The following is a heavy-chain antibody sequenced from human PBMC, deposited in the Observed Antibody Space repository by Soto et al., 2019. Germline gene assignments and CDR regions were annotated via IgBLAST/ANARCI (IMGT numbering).Heavy chain of an antibody. J-gene: IGHJ4*02. D-gene: IGHD3-10*01. CDR1: GGSFSGYY. CDR2: INHSGST. V-gene: IGHV4-34*01. CDR3: ASITSYYGSGSYYNDYDY. Sequence: QVQLQQWGAGLLKPSETLSLTCAVYGGSFSGYYWSWIRQPPGKGLEWIGEINHSGSTNYNPSLNSRVTISVDTSNNQFSLQLSSVTAADTAVYYCASITSYYGSGSYYNDYDYWGQGTLVTVSS.